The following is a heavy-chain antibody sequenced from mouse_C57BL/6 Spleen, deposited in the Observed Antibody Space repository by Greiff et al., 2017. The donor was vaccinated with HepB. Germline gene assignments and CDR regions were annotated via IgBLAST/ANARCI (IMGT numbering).Heavy chain of an antibody. Sequence: VQLKESGAELVRPGASVKLSCTASGFNIKDDYMHWVKQRPEQGLEWIGWIDPENGDTEYASKFQGKATITADTSSNTAYLQLSSLTSEDTAVYYCTTRYDYDGFAYWGQGTLVTVSA. J-gene: IGHJ3*01. D-gene: IGHD2-4*01. CDR3: TTRYDYDGFAY. CDR1: GFNIKDDY. CDR2: IDPENGDT. V-gene: IGHV14-4*01.